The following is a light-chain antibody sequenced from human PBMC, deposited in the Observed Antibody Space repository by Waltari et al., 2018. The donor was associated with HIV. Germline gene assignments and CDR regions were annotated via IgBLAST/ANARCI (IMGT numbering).Light chain of an antibody. CDR3: SSYTSSSTLEV. CDR1: SSDVGGYNY. J-gene: IGLJ3*02. Sequence: QSALTQPASVSGSPRQSITISCTGTSSDVGGYNYVSWYQQHPGKAPKLMIYDVSNRPSGVSNRLSGSKSGNTASLTISGLQAEDEADYYCSSYTSSSTLEVFGGGTKLTVL. CDR2: DVS. V-gene: IGLV2-14*03.